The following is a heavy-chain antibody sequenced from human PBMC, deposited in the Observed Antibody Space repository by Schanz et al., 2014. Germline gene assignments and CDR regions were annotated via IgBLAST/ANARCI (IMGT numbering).Heavy chain of an antibody. CDR2: ISAYNGHT. Sequence: QVQLVQSGDEVKKPGASVKVSCKTSGYTFSDYGITWVRQAPGQGLEWMGWISAYNGHTDYAQKLQGRVTLTTDTSTSTAYMELRNLRSDDTAVYYCARAKRFGDMDVWGKGTTVTVSS. D-gene: IGHD3-10*01. CDR3: ARAKRFGDMDV. V-gene: IGHV1-18*01. J-gene: IGHJ6*04. CDR1: GYTFSDYG.